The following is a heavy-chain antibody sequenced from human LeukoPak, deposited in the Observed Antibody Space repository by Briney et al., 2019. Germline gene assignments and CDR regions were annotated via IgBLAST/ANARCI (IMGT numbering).Heavy chain of an antibody. Sequence: PSETLSLTCTVSGDSMSDFYWSWVRLSAPKGLEWIGRIYSSGVTDYNPALKSRVTMSVDMSKSQFSLEMNSVTAADTAVYFCVRWESHYFYFRFDVWGKGTTVTVSS. V-gene: IGHV4-4*07. CDR1: GDSMSDFY. J-gene: IGHJ6*04. D-gene: IGHD2/OR15-2a*01. CDR3: VRWESHYFYFRFDV. CDR2: IYSSGVT.